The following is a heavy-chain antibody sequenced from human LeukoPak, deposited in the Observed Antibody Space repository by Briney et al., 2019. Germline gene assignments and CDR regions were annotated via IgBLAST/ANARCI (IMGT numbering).Heavy chain of an antibody. CDR3: VTWSASDSEPLNF. V-gene: IGHV3-7*01. CDR1: GFTFSRHW. J-gene: IGHJ4*02. Sequence: PGGSLRLSCAASGFTFSRHWMSWVRQTLEKGLEWVAHIGPDGNEKYYVDSVKGRFTISRDNARNSLILQMNSLRAEDTAVYYCVTWSASDSEPLNFWGQGTLVTVSS. CDR2: IGPDGNEK. D-gene: IGHD3-3*01.